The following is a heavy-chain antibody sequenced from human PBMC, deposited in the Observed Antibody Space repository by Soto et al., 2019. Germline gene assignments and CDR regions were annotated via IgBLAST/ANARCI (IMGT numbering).Heavy chain of an antibody. CDR3: ARGQSNSALALFDY. J-gene: IGHJ4*02. CDR1: GGSISGYY. D-gene: IGHD4-4*01. V-gene: IGHV4-59*01. Sequence: PSETLSLTCTVSGGSISGYYWSWIRQPPGKGPEWIGYIYYSGSTNYNPSLKSRITISVDTSKNQFSLKLTSVTAADTAVYYCARGQSNSALALFDYWGQGTLVTVSS. CDR2: IYYSGST.